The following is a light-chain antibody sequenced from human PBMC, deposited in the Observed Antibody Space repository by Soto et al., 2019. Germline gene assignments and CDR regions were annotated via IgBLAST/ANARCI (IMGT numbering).Light chain of an antibody. J-gene: IGKJ5*01. CDR2: DAS. CDR1: QSISSW. Sequence: DIQVTQSPSTLSASVGDRVTITCRASQSISSWLAWYQQKPGKAPKLLIYDASSLESGVPSRFSGSGSGTEFTLTISSLQPDDFATYYCQQYNSYQITFGQGTRLEI. V-gene: IGKV1-5*01. CDR3: QQYNSYQIT.